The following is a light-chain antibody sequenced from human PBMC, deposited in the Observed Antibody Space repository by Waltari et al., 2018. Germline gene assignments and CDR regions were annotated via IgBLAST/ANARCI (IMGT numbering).Light chain of an antibody. CDR2: DDN. J-gene: IGLJ1*01. CDR1: SSNIGTHH. Sequence: HSVLTQPPSAAGTPGQRVTISCSGSSSNIGTHHVYWYQQFPGSAPRLLIYDDNQRPSGVPSRFSVSKSGTSASLVISGLRSDDEANYYCAAWDDSPSGYVFGTGTEVTVL. V-gene: IGLV1-47*01. CDR3: AAWDDSPSGYV.